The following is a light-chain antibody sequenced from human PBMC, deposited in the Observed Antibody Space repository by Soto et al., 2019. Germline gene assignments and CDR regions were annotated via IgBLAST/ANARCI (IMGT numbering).Light chain of an antibody. CDR2: DAS. Sequence: DIQMTQSPATLSASVGDRVTITCRASQSVRSWLAWYQQKPGTAPKLLIFDASRLESGVPSRFSGSASGTEFTLTISSLQPDDFATYYCQQYDNYTLTFGGGTKVDIX. J-gene: IGKJ4*01. V-gene: IGKV1-5*01. CDR3: QQYDNYTLT. CDR1: QSVRSW.